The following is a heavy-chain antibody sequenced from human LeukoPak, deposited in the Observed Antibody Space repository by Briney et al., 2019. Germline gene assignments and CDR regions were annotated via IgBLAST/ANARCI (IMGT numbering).Heavy chain of an antibody. CDR1: GGSISSYH. D-gene: IGHD3-22*01. CDR3: ARVRVSSGHHPWYFDY. J-gene: IGHJ4*02. CDR2: IYYSGST. Sequence: SETLSPTCTVSGGSISSYHWSWIRQSPGRGLEWIGYIYYSGSTDYNPSLKSRVTISVDTSKNQFSLKLSSVTAADTAVYYCARVRVSSGHHPWYFDYWGQGTLVTVTS. V-gene: IGHV4-59*01.